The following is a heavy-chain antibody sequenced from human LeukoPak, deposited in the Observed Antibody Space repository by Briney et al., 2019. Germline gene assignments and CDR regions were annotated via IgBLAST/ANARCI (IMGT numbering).Heavy chain of an antibody. J-gene: IGHJ4*02. D-gene: IGHD4-17*01. CDR3: ARDLVVGDYDGLDY. CDR1: GYIFTGYY. CDR2: ISSYNGNT. Sequence: ASVKVSCKASGYIFTGYYMHWVRQAPGQGLEWMGWISSYNGNTNYAQKLQGRVTMATDTSTSTAYMELRSLRSDDTAVYYCARDLVVGDYDGLDYWGQGTLVTVSS. V-gene: IGHV1-18*04.